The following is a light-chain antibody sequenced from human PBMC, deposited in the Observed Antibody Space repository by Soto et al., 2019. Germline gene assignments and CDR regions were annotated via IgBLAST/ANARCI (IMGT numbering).Light chain of an antibody. CDR3: EHYHIYSRT. Sequence: IRMTQSTSTISASQVDRVTXTCRASQTFCRWLAWYQQKPGAAPKLLIYNASTLQSGVPSRFSGSGTGTEFTLTIFSLQPDDIATYWCEHYHIYSRTSGHVPKVDI. CDR2: NAS. J-gene: IGKJ1*01. V-gene: IGKV1-5*03. CDR1: QTFCRW.